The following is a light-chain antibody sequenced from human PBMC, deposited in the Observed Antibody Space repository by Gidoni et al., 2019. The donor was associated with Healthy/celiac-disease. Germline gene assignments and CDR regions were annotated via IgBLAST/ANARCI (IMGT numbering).Light chain of an antibody. Sequence: DSQMTQSQYSLSASVGDRVTITCRASQSISSSLNWYQQKPGKAPKLLIYAASSLQSGVPSRFSGSGSGTDFTLTVSSLQPEDFATYYCQQSYSTPLTFGGGTRVEIK. J-gene: IGKJ4*01. CDR3: QQSYSTPLT. CDR1: QSISSS. V-gene: IGKV1-39*01. CDR2: AAS.